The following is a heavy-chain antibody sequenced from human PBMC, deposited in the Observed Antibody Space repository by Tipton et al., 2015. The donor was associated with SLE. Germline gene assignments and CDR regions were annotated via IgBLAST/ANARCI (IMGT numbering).Heavy chain of an antibody. CDR3: ARGHLWGGFFDI. V-gene: IGHV4-59*01. Sequence: TLSLTCTVSGGSISSYYWSWIRQPPGKGLEWIGYIYYSGSTNYNPSLKSRVTISVDTSKNQFSLKLSSVTAADTAVYYCARGHLWGGFFDIWGQGTMVTVSS. CDR2: IYYSGST. D-gene: IGHD3-16*01. J-gene: IGHJ3*02. CDR1: GGSISSYY.